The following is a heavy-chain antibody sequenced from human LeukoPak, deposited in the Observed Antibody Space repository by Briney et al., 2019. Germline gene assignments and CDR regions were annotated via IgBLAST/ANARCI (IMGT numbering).Heavy chain of an antibody. CDR1: GGSFSGYY. V-gene: IGHV4-34*01. J-gene: IGHJ4*02. CDR2: INHSGST. CDR3: ARGYLRDY. Sequence: SETLSLTCAVYGGSFSGYYWSWIRQPPGKGLEWTGEINHSGSTNYNPSLKSRVTISVDTSKNQFSLKLSSVTAADTAVYYCARGYLRDYWGQGTLVTVSS.